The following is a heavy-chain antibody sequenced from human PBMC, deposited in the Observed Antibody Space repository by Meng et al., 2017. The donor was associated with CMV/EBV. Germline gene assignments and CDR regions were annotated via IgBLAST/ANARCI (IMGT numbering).Heavy chain of an antibody. V-gene: IGHV1-46*01. CDR2: INPSGGST. CDR1: VYTFSSYY. CDR3: ALAEYSSSLFDY. Sequence: VQLVHCGAEVKQPGASVKVSCKACVYTFSSYYMHWVLQAPGQGLEWMGIINPSGGSTSYEQKFQGRVTMTRDTSTSTVYMELSSLRSEDTAVYYCALAEYSSSLFDYWGQGTLVTVSS. J-gene: IGHJ4*02. D-gene: IGHD6-13*01.